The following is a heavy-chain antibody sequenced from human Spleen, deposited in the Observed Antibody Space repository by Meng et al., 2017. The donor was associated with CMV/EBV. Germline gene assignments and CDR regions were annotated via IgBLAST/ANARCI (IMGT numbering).Heavy chain of an antibody. Sequence: GGSLRLSCKGSGYSFTSYWIGWVRQMPGKGLEWMGIVYPGDSDTRYSPSFQGQVTISADKSISTAYLQWSSLKASDTAMYYCARHPRIYDFWSGYHYSGFDYWGQGTLVTVSS. J-gene: IGHJ4*02. CDR3: ARHPRIYDFWSGYHYSGFDY. V-gene: IGHV5-51*01. CDR1: GYSFTSYW. CDR2: VYPGDSDT. D-gene: IGHD3-3*01.